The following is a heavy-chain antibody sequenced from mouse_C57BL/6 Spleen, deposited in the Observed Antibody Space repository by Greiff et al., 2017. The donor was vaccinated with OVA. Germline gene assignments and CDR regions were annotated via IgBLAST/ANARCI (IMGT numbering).Heavy chain of an antibody. J-gene: IGHJ1*03. CDR1: GFTFSDYY. CDR2: INYDGSST. CDR3: ARDDYGNYDWYFAV. Sequence: EVQLVESEGGLVQPGSSMKLSCTASGFTFSDYYMAWVRQAPEKGLEWVANINYDGSSTYYLDSLKSRFIISRDNAKNIQYLQMSSLKSEDTATYYCARDDYGNYDWYFAVWGTGATVTDSS. D-gene: IGHD2-1*01. V-gene: IGHV5-16*01.